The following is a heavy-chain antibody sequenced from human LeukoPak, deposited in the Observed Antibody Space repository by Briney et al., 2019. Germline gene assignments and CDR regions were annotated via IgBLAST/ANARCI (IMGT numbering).Heavy chain of an antibody. V-gene: IGHV4-59*01. CDR1: GGSISDYY. CDR2: IHYSGAT. Sequence: PSETLSLTCSVSGGSISDYYWSWIRQPPGKGLEWIGYIHYSGATNCNPSLKSRFIMSVDTSRNQFSLNLYSVTAADTAMYYCARHSSGWHLDFWGQGTLVTVSS. J-gene: IGHJ4*02. CDR3: ARHSSGWHLDF. D-gene: IGHD6-19*01.